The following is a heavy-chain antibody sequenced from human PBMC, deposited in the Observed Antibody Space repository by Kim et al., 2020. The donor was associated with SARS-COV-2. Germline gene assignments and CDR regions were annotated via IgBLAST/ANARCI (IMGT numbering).Heavy chain of an antibody. CDR2: IYYSGST. CDR3: ATDGGYFDWLLGTTSFDH. J-gene: IGHJ4*02. CDR1: GGSISSSSYY. D-gene: IGHD3-9*01. V-gene: IGHV4-39*07. Sequence: SETLSLICTVSGGSISSSSYYWAWIRQPPGKGLEWIGTIYYSGSTYYSPSLKSRVTMSIDTSKNQFSLKLNSLTAADTAVYYCATDGGYFDWLLGTTSFDHWGQGVLVTVSS.